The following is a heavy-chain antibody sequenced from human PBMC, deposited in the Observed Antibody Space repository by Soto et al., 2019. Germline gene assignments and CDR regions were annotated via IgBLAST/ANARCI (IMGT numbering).Heavy chain of an antibody. CDR3: ARDPSTLNYGMDV. CDR2: ISSSSSYI. Sequence: PGGSLRLSCAASGFTFSSYRLNWVRQAPWKGLEWVSSISSSSSYIYYADSVKGRFTISRDNAKNSLYLQMNSLRAEHTAVYYCARDPSTLNYGMDVWGQGATVTVYS. J-gene: IGHJ6*02. CDR1: GFTFSSYR. V-gene: IGHV3-21*01.